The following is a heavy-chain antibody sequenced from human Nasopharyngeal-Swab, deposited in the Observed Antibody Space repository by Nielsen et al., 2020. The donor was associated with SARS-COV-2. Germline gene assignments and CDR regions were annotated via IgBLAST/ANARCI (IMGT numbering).Heavy chain of an antibody. Sequence: GESLKISCAASGFTFSSYSMNRVRQAPGKGLEWVSSISSSSSYIYYADSVKGRFTISRDNAKNSLYLQMNSLRAEDTAVYYCARDEKSSEYYFDYWGQGTLVTVSS. J-gene: IGHJ4*02. CDR1: GFTFSSYS. D-gene: IGHD6-6*01. V-gene: IGHV3-21*01. CDR3: ARDEKSSEYYFDY. CDR2: ISSSSSYI.